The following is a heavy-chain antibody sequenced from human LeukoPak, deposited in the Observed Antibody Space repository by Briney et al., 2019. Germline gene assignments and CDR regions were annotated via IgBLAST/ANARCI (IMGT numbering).Heavy chain of an antibody. CDR1: GLTFVNAR. D-gene: IGHD3-9*01. V-gene: IGHV3-15*01. J-gene: IGHJ4*02. Sequence: GGSLRLSCTVSGLTFVNARMTWVRQAPGKGLEWLGRIRSINEDGTTDYTAAVKGRFTISRDDSKDTLYLQMNSLKDEDTAMYYCTTDDWAKAAYGGQGTLVIVSP. CDR2: IRSINEDGTT. CDR3: TTDDWAKAAY.